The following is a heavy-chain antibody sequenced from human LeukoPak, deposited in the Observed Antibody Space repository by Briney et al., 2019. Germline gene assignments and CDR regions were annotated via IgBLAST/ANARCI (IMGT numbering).Heavy chain of an antibody. V-gene: IGHV4-59*11. CDR3: ARVRDDLGFDY. CDR1: GGSISSHY. D-gene: IGHD5-24*01. Sequence: SETLSLTCTVSGGSISSHYWSWLRQPPGKGLEWIGYIYYSGSTNYNPSLKSRVTISVDTSKNQFSLKLSSVTAADTAVYYCARVRDDLGFDYWGQGTLVTVSS. CDR2: IYYSGST. J-gene: IGHJ4*02.